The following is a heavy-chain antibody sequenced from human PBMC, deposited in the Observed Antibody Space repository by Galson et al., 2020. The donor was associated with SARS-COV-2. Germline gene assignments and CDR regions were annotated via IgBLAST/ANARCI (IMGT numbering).Heavy chain of an antibody. CDR1: GFIVSSYG. CDR3: AKGYGSFYYSVDV. V-gene: IGHV3-30*18. Sequence: TGGSLRLSCAASGFIVSSYGMHWVRQAPGKGLEWVSIISHDGSKQYYADSVKGRFTISRDNSKNTLYLQVNSLRAEDTAVYYCAKGYGSFYYSVDVWGQGSTVTVSS. CDR2: ISHDGSKQ. J-gene: IGHJ6*02. D-gene: IGHD3-16*01.